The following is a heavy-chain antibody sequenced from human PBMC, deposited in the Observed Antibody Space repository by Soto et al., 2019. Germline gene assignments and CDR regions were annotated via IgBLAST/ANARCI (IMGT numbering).Heavy chain of an antibody. D-gene: IGHD3-9*01. V-gene: IGHV1-2*02. CDR1: GYTFTGYY. Sequence: GASVKVSCKASGYTFTGYYMHWVRQAPGQGLEWMGWINPNSGGTNYAQKFQGRVTMTRDTSISTAYMELSRLRSDDTAVYYCARDRSYDILTDSSPNWFDPWGQGTLVTVSS. CDR3: ARDRSYDILTDSSPNWFDP. J-gene: IGHJ5*02. CDR2: INPNSGGT.